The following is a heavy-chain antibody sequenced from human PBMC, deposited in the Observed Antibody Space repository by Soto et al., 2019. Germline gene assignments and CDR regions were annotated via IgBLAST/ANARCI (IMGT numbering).Heavy chain of an antibody. D-gene: IGHD3-3*01. Sequence: QLHLVQSGAVVKKPGASVTVSCSASGYPVTAYYMHWVRQAPGRGLEWMGGINPATGAAKYTQTFQGRATMTRDPSTRTVFMALSGLTSEDTVVFYCARGGGVGVAGYAAFDMWGQGTLVTVSS. CDR3: ARGGGVGVAGYAAFDM. CDR2: INPATGAA. CDR1: GYPVTAYY. J-gene: IGHJ3*02. V-gene: IGHV1-2*05.